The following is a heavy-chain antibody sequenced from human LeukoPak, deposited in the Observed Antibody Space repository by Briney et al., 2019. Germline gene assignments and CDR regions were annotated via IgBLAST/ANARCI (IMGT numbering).Heavy chain of an antibody. J-gene: IGHJ4*02. CDR3: ANIASRFYSDSGSYNGGIFYFDY. Sequence: PSETLSLTCSVSGDSISTSSYYWGWIRQPPGKGLEWIGTIYYNGSTYYNPSLKSRVSISVDTSKNQFSLKLSSVTAADTAVYCCANIASRFYSDSGSYNGGIFYFDYWGQGTLVTVSS. D-gene: IGHD3-10*01. V-gene: IGHV4-39*01. CDR2: IYYNGST. CDR1: GDSISTSSYY.